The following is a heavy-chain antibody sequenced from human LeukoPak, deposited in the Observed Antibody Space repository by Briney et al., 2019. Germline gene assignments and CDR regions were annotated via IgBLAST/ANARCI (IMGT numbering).Heavy chain of an antibody. D-gene: IGHD6-13*01. V-gene: IGHV3-11*01. CDR3: AKVEQQLVPLSFDY. J-gene: IGHJ4*02. Sequence: GGSLRLSCAASGFTFSDYYMSWIRQAPGKGLEWVSYISSSGSTIYYADSVKGRFTISRDNAKNSLYLQMNSLRAEDTAVYYCAKVEQQLVPLSFDYWGQGTLVTVSS. CDR2: ISSSGSTI. CDR1: GFTFSDYY.